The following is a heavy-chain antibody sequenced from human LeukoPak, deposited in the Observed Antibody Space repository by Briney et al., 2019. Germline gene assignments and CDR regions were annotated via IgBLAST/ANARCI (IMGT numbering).Heavy chain of an antibody. CDR1: GFTFSNYV. J-gene: IGHJ4*02. Sequence: GGSLRLSCAASGFTFSNYVMSWVRRAPGKGLEWVSYINHNGEMIFYPDFVKGRFTISRDNAKNSLYLQMNSLRAEDTAVYYCARDTAVATSNFDYWGQGTLVTVSS. V-gene: IGHV3-48*01. CDR3: ARDTAVATSNFDY. D-gene: IGHD5-12*01. CDR2: INHNGEMI.